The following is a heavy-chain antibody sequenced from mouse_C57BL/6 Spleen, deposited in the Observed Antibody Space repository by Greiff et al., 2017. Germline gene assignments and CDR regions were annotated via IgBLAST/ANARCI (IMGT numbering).Heavy chain of an antibody. CDR1: GYTFTSYW. Sequence: QVQLQQPGAELVKPGASVKLSCKASGYTFTSYWLHWVKQRPGQGLEWIGMIHPNSGSTNYNEKFKSKATLTVDKSSSTTYMQLSSLTSEDSAVYCCAREGGTGSSTYCAMEYWGQGTPVTVSS. CDR3: AREGGTGSSTYCAMEY. D-gene: IGHD1-1*01. V-gene: IGHV1-64*01. J-gene: IGHJ4*01. CDR2: IHPNSGST.